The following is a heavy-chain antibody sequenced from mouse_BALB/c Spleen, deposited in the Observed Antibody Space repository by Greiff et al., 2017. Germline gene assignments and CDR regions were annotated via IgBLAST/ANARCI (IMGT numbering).Heavy chain of an antibody. CDR1: GFTFSSFG. CDR2: ISSGSSNI. D-gene: IGHD1-1*01. V-gene: IGHV5-17*02. Sequence: EVMLVESGGGLVQPGGSRKLSCAASGFTFSSFGMHWVRQAPEKGLEWVAYISSGSSNIYYADTVKGRFTISRDNPKNTLFLQMTSLRSEDTAMYYCARLGYGSSYDWYFDVWGAGTTVTVSS. CDR3: ARLGYGSSYDWYFDV. J-gene: IGHJ1*01.